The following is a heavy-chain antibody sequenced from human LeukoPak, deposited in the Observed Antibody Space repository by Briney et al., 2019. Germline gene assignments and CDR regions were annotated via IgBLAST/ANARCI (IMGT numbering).Heavy chain of an antibody. Sequence: GGSLRLSCAASGFTFSDSYMSWIRQAPGKGLEYVSAISSNGGTTYYANSVKGRFTISRDNSKNTLYLQMGSLRAEDMAVYYCAREWRDAFDIWGQGTMVTVSS. CDR2: ISSNGGTT. CDR3: AREWRDAFDI. J-gene: IGHJ3*02. CDR1: GFTFSDSY. D-gene: IGHD3-3*01. V-gene: IGHV3-64*01.